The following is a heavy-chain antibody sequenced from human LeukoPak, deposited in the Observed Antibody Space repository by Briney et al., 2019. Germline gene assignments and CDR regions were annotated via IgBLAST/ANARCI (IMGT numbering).Heavy chain of an antibody. D-gene: IGHD6-19*01. V-gene: IGHV3-53*01. J-gene: IGHJ4*02. CDR3: AGMVAGQYFDY. CDR2: IYSGGST. CDR1: GFTVSSNY. Sequence: GGSLRLSCAASGFTVSSNYMSWVRQAPGKGLEWVSVIYSGGSTYYADSVKGRFTISRDNSKNTLYLQMNSLRAEDTAVYYCAGMVAGQYFDYWGQGTLVTVSS.